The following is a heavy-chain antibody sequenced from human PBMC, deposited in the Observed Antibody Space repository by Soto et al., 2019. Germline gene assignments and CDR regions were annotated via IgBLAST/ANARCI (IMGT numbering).Heavy chain of an antibody. J-gene: IGHJ4*02. CDR2: IYNSGST. Sequence: QVQLQESGPGLVKPSETLSLTCTVSGGSVSSGSYYWSWIRQPPGKGLEWIGYIYNSGSTNYNPSLKSRVTISVDTSKNQFSLKLSSVTAADTALYYCVRDGNYLGQGTLVTVSS. V-gene: IGHV4-61*01. CDR3: VRDGNY. CDR1: GGSVSSGSYY. D-gene: IGHD1-26*01.